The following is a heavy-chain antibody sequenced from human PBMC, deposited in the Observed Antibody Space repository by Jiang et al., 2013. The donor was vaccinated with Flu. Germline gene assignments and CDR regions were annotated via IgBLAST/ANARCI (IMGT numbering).Heavy chain of an antibody. CDR3: AVVVVVPAANYFDY. V-gene: IGHV4-39*01. J-gene: IGHJ4*02. D-gene: IGHD2-2*01. Sequence: LKSRVTISVDTSKNQFSLKLSSVTAADTAVYYCAVVVVVPAANYFDYWGQGTLVTVSS.